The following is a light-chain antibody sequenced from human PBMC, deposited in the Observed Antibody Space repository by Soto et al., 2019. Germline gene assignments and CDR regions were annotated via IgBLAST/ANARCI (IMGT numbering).Light chain of an antibody. CDR2: KAS. J-gene: IGKJ1*01. CDR1: QGISSF. V-gene: IGKV1-5*03. Sequence: PLPRSPSSLSASVGERVAIARRASQGISSFLAWYQPQPGKAPNLLIYKASSLESGVPSRFSGSGSGTIFTLTISSLKPEDFATYYCQQYSSYWTVGQGTPLEIK. CDR3: QQYSSYWT.